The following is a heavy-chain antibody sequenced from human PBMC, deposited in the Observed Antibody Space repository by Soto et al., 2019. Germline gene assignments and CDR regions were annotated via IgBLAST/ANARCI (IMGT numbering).Heavy chain of an antibody. CDR1: GFTFSSYW. V-gene: IGHV3-74*01. CDR2: INSDGSST. D-gene: IGHD6-13*01. J-gene: IGHJ6*02. Sequence: GGSLRLSCAASGFTFSSYWMHWVRQAPGKGLVWVSRINSDGSSTSYADSVKGRFTISRDNAKNTLYLQMNSLRAEDTAVYYCARDDVRSSWYYYYDGMDVWGQGTTVTV. CDR3: ARDDVRSSWYYYYDGMDV.